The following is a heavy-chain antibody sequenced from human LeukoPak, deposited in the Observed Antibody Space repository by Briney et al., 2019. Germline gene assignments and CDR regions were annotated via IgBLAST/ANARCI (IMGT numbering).Heavy chain of an antibody. CDR3: ARRTSSNYVDY. CDR2: SSNKGRA. D-gene: IGHD4-11*01. V-gene: IGHV4-59*02. J-gene: IGHJ4*02. Sequence: MPSETLSFTCTVSGCSVSNYYWIWLRQSPGKELESISYSSNKGRANYSTSIKSRVSISVAASKSQFSLRLISVTAADTAVYYCARRTSSNYVDYWGQGTLVIVSS. CDR1: GCSVSNYY.